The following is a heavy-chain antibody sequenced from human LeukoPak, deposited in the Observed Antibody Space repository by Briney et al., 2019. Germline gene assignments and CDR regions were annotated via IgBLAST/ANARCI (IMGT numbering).Heavy chain of an antibody. J-gene: IGHJ4*02. D-gene: IGHD6-13*01. CDR2: ISTDGRDI. V-gene: IGHV3-30*04. Sequence: GGSLRLSCAASGFTLSRYPMHWVRQAPGKGLEWVTVISTDGRDIKYADSVKGRFTISRDSSKNTLSLQMNSLRGDDTAVYYCARDAQISAAAYYFDYWGQGTLVTVSS. CDR3: ARDAQISAAAYYFDY. CDR1: GFTLSRYP.